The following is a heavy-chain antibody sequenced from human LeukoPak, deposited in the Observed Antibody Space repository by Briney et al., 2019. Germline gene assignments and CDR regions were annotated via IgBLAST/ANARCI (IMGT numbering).Heavy chain of an antibody. CDR2: ITTGDRP. D-gene: IGHD5-18*01. Sequence: GGSLRLSCAASGFTFSSYAMHWVRQAPGKGLEWVSGITTGDRPYYADSVKGRFTISRDNSKNTLYLQMNSLRAEDTAVYNCARGSGYSYGYGFDNWGQGTLVTVSS. J-gene: IGHJ4*02. CDR3: ARGSGYSYGYGFDN. CDR1: GFTFSSYA. V-gene: IGHV3-23*01.